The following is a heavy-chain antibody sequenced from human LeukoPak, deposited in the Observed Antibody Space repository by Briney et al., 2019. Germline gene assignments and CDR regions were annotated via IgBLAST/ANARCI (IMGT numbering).Heavy chain of an antibody. V-gene: IGHV3-21*01. D-gene: IGHD3-22*01. J-gene: IGHJ4*02. Sequence: GGSLRLSCAASGSTFSSYSMNWVRQAPGKGLGWVSSISSSSSYIYYADSVKGRFTISRDNAKNSLYLQMNRLRAEDTAVYYCARDLSLYDSSGYYFDYWGQGTLVTVSS. CDR3: ARDLSLYDSSGYYFDY. CDR1: GSTFSSYS. CDR2: ISSSSSYI.